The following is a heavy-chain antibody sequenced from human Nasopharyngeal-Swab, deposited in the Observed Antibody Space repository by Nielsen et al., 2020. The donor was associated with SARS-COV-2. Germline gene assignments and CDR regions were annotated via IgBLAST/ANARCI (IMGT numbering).Heavy chain of an antibody. D-gene: IGHD3-22*01. CDR3: ARGADSSGYSMYYFDY. V-gene: IGHV4-59*01. CDR1: GGPISSYY. J-gene: IGHJ4*02. Sequence: GSLRLSCTVSGGPISSYYWSWIRQPPGKGLEWIGYIYYSGSTNYNPSLKSRVTISVDTSKNQFSLKLSSVTAADTAVYYCARGADSSGYSMYYFDYWGQGTLVTVSS. CDR2: IYYSGST.